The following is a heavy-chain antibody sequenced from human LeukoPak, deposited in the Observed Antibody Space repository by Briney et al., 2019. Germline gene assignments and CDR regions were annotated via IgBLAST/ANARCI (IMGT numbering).Heavy chain of an antibody. D-gene: IGHD3-9*01. CDR3: AKQGHYDILTGTDGYFDY. V-gene: IGHV3-13*01. J-gene: IGHJ4*02. Sequence: GGSLRLSCAASGFTFSSFDMHWVRQPTGQGLEWVSTIGTASDTYYPGSVEGRFTISRDNAKNSLYPQMNSLRAEDTALYYCAKQGHYDILTGTDGYFDYWGQGTLVTVSS. CDR2: IGTASDT. CDR1: GFTFSSFD.